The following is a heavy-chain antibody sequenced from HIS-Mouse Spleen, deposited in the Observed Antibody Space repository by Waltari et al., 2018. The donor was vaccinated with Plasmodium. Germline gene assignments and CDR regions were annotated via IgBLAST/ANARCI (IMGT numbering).Heavy chain of an antibody. CDR3: ARHKKRGQLVRGYFDY. Sequence: QVTLRESGPALVKPTQTLTLTCTFSGFSLSTSGMCVSWIRKPPGKALEWLARIDWDDDKYYSTSLKTRLTISKDTSKNQVVLTMTNMDPVDTATYYCARHKKRGQLVRGYFDYWGQGTLVTVSS. D-gene: IGHD6-6*01. J-gene: IGHJ4*02. CDR2: IDWDDDK. CDR1: GFSLSTSGMC. V-gene: IGHV2-70*15.